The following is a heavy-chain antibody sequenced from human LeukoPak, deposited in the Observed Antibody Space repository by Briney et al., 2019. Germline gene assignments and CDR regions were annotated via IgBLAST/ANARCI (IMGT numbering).Heavy chain of an antibody. J-gene: IGHJ5*02. CDR3: ARRLGKSSSSRINWFDP. CDR1: GGSISSYY. D-gene: IGHD6-6*01. V-gene: IGHV4-4*07. Sequence: SETLSLTCTVSGGSISSYYWSWIGQPAGKGLEWIWRIYTSGSTNYNPSLKSRVTMSVDTSKNQFSLKLSSVTAADTAVYYCARRLGKSSSSRINWFDPWGQGTLVTVSS. CDR2: IYTSGST.